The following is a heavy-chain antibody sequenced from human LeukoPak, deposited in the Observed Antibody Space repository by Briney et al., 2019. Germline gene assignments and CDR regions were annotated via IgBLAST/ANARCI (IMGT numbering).Heavy chain of an antibody. J-gene: IGHJ5*02. D-gene: IGHD6-13*01. V-gene: IGHV4-39*07. CDR2: IYSSGRT. CDR3: ARTYSSSWYRLEYNWFDP. CDR1: GGSINTNNYY. Sequence: PSETLSLTCTVSGGSINTNNYYWGWIRQPPGKGLEWIGSIYSSGRTYYNPSLRTRVTISVDTSKNQFSLKLSSVTAADTAVYYCARTYSSSWYRLEYNWFDPWGQGTLVTVSS.